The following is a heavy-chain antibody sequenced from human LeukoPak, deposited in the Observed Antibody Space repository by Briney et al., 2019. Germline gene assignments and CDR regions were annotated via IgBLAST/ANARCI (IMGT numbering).Heavy chain of an antibody. CDR3: ARVGYSSSSNDY. D-gene: IGHD6-13*01. V-gene: IGHV3-7*01. J-gene: IGHJ4*02. Sequence: GGSLRLSCAASGFSFSTYWMSWVRQAPGKGPEWVANINQDGSEADYVDSLKGRFSISRDNTKNSQYLQINSLRSEDTAVYYCARVGYSSSSNDYWGQGTLVIVSS. CDR2: INQDGSEA. CDR1: GFSFSTYW.